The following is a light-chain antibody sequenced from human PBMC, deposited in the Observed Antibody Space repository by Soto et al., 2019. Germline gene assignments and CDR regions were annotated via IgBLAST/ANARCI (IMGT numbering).Light chain of an antibody. CDR2: DAS. V-gene: IGKV3-11*01. J-gene: IGKJ2*01. CDR1: QSVSSY. CDR3: QQRRNWPPT. Sequence: EIVLTQSPGTLSLSPGERATLPCRSSQSVSSYLAWYQQKPGQAPRLLIYDASNRATGIPARFSGSGSGTDFTLTISSLEPEDFAVYYCQQRRNWPPTFGQGTKLEIK.